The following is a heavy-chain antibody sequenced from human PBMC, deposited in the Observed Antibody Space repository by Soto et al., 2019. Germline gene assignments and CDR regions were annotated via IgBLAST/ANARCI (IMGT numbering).Heavy chain of an antibody. Sequence: PGESLKISCKGSGYSFTSYWIGWVRQMPGKGLEWMGIIYPGDSDTRYSPSFQGQVTISADKSISTAYLQWSSLKASETAMYYCARGRGFGELHYYYGMDVWGQGTTVTVSS. CDR3: ARGRGFGELHYYYGMDV. D-gene: IGHD3-10*01. J-gene: IGHJ6*02. CDR2: IYPGDSDT. V-gene: IGHV5-51*01. CDR1: GYSFTSYW.